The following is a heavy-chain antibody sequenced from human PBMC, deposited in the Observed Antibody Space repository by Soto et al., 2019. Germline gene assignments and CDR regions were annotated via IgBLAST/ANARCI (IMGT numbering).Heavy chain of an antibody. CDR3: ARWADGYYYSGMDV. Sequence: QVQLVQSGAEVKKPGASVKVSCKASGYTFTSSDINWVRQATGQGLEWMGWMNPNSGNTGYAQKFQGRVTMTRNTSISTADMELSTLRTEDTAVYYCARWADGYYYSGMDVWGQGTRVTVSS. CDR1: GYTFTSSD. CDR2: MNPNSGNT. J-gene: IGHJ6*02. V-gene: IGHV1-8*01. D-gene: IGHD6-19*01.